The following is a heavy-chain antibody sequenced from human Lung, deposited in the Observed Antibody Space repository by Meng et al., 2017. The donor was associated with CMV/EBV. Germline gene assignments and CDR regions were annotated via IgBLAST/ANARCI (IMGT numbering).Heavy chain of an antibody. CDR1: GYTFTSYA. D-gene: IGHD2-21*01. Sequence: VQLVQSGAEVKKPGASVKVSCKASGYTFTSYAIHWVRQAPGKGLEWISIIYGSGNTYYGDSVKGRFTISRDNFRNTLYLQMNSLTAEDTAVYYCAREIPQAWASWGQGTLVTVSS. J-gene: IGHJ5*02. CDR3: AREIPQAWAS. CDR2: IYGSGNT. V-gene: IGHV3-66*01.